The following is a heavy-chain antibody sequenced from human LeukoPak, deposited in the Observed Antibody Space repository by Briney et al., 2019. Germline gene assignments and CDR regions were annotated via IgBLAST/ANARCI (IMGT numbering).Heavy chain of an antibody. Sequence: GGSLRLSCAASGFTFSNYAMSGVRQAPGKGLEWVSSISGSGGNTYYADSVKGRFTISRDNSKNTLFLQMNCLRAEDTAVYYCAKDRQSSGWNCDHWGQGTLVTVSS. CDR3: AKDRQSSGWNCDH. CDR2: ISGSGGNT. D-gene: IGHD6-19*01. J-gene: IGHJ4*02. CDR1: GFTFSNYA. V-gene: IGHV3-23*01.